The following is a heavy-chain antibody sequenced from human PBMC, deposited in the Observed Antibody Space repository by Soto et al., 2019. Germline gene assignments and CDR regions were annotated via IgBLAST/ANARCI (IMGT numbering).Heavy chain of an antibody. J-gene: IGHJ4*02. D-gene: IGHD5-12*01. Sequence: GASVKVSCKASRYTFTDYYMHWVRQSPGQGLEWMGWIHPNSGVTKFPQKFQGRVIMTRDTSISTVDMELSRLTSDDTAVYYCARAGLTTLELATMYWGQGTLVTVSS. CDR3: ARAGLTTLELATMY. V-gene: IGHV1-2*02. CDR2: IHPNSGVT. CDR1: RYTFTDYY.